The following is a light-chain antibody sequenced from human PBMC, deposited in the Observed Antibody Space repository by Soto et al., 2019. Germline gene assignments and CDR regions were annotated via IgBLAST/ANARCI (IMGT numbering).Light chain of an antibody. CDR1: QSISYW. V-gene: IGKV1-5*03. CDR3: QQYNNYWT. J-gene: IGKJ1*01. Sequence: DIQMTQSPSTLSASVGDRVTITCRASQSISYWLAWYQQKPRKAPNLLIYKASSLESGVPSRYSGSGSGTAFPHTISSLQFDDFATYYCQQYNNYWTFGQGTKVEIK. CDR2: KAS.